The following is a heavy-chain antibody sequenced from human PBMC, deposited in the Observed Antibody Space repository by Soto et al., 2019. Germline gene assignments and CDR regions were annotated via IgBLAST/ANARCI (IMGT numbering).Heavy chain of an antibody. CDR2: VKEDGIEK. D-gene: IGHD2-2*03. CDR1: GFTFSSHW. J-gene: IGHJ4*02. CDR3: ARDGFGGFFDY. V-gene: IGHV3-7*05. Sequence: PGGSLRLSCAASGFTFSSHWISWVRQAPGTGLEWVANVKEDGIEKQYADSVRGRFTIARDNAKNSLYLQMNSLGAEDTAIYYCARDGFGGFFDYWGQGIQVTVSS.